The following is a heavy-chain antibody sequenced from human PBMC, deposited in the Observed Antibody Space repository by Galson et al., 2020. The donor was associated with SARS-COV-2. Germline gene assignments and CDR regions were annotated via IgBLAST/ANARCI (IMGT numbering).Heavy chain of an antibody. CDR1: GYSFSDSA. CDR3: ARGVDGGGFDH. V-gene: IGHV3-73*01. CDR2: IRNKVNNYAT. J-gene: IGHJ4*02. Sequence: GGSLRLSCAASGYSFSDSAMPWVRQASGKGLEWVGRIRNKVNNYATAYAASVKGRFTLSRDDLKNTAYLQMNSLKTEDTAVYYCARGVDGGGFDHWGQGTLVAVSS. D-gene: IGHD2-15*01.